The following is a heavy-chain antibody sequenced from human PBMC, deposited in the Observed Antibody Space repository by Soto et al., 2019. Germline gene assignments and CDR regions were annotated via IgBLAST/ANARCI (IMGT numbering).Heavy chain of an antibody. CDR3: ARVMKLAAAGFFDY. D-gene: IGHD6-13*01. V-gene: IGHV4-59*01. J-gene: IGHJ4*02. CDR2: IYYSGST. Sequence: SETLSLTCTVSGGSISSYYWSWIRQPPGKGLEWIGYIYYSGSTNYNPSLKSRVTISVDTSKNQFPLKLSSVTAADTAVYYCARVMKLAAAGFFDYWGQGTLVTVSS. CDR1: GGSISSYY.